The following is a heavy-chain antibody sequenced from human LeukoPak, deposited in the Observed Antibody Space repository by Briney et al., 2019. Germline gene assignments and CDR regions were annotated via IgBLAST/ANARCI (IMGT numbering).Heavy chain of an antibody. CDR2: ISSSSGYI. J-gene: IGHJ4*02. CDR3: ARDAPGGPLWFGESGYFDY. CDR1: GFTFSDYR. D-gene: IGHD3-10*01. V-gene: IGHV3-21*01. Sequence: PGGSLRLSCAASGFTFSDYRMNWVRQAPGKGLEWVSSISSSSGYIYYADSVKGRFTISRDNAKKSLYLQMHTLRAEDTAVYYCARDAPGGPLWFGESGYFDYWGRGTLVTVSS.